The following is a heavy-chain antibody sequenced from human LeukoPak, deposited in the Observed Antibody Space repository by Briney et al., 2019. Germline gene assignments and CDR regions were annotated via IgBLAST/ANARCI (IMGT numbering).Heavy chain of an antibody. CDR3: AKEDYYDSSGLDV. D-gene: IGHD3-22*01. Sequence: GGSLRLSCAASGFTFDDYAMHWVRQAPGKGLEWVSGISWNSGSIGYADSVKGRFTISRDNAKNSLYLQMNSLRAEDTALYYCAKEDYYDSSGLDVWGQGTTVTVSS. CDR1: GFTFDDYA. J-gene: IGHJ6*02. CDR2: ISWNSGSI. V-gene: IGHV3-9*01.